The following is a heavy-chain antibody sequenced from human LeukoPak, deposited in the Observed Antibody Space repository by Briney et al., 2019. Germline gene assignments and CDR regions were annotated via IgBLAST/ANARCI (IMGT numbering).Heavy chain of an antibody. J-gene: IGHJ5*02. V-gene: IGHV3-30*02. CDR3: AKDLIRHQWFGES. CDR1: GFTFSSYG. CDR2: IRYEKNEK. Sequence: GGSLRLSCAASGFTFSSYGFHWVRQAPGKGLEWVAFIRYEKNEKFYADSVKGRFTISRDNSKNTLYLEMNSLRVEDTAIYYCAKDLIRHQWFGESWGQGTLVTVSS. D-gene: IGHD3-10*01.